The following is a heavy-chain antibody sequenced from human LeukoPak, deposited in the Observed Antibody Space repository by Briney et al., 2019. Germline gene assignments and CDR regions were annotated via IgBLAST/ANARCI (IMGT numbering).Heavy chain of an antibody. V-gene: IGHV3-20*04. Sequence: PGGSLRLSCAVSGGTTCGYGMRWVRHAPGQGLEWVSGINWAGTNTYYAESVKGRFTISRDSAAKSLYLHMNSLRDDDTAFYYCVKDLSSNWYSFDSWGQGTLVTVSS. D-gene: IGHD6-13*01. CDR1: GGTTCGYG. CDR2: INWAGTNT. J-gene: IGHJ4*02. CDR3: VKDLSSNWYSFDS.